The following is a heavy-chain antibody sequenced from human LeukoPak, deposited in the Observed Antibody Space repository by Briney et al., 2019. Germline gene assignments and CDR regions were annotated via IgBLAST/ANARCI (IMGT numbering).Heavy chain of an antibody. CDR3: ARHYYGSGSYYNGNYYMDV. CDR1: GYSFTSYW. D-gene: IGHD3-10*01. Sequence: GESPKISCKGSGYSFTSYWIGWVRQMPGKGLEWMGIIYPGDSDTRYSPSFQGQVTISADKSISTAYLQWSSLKASDTAMYYCARHYYGSGSYYNGNYYMDVWGKGTTVTVSS. J-gene: IGHJ6*03. CDR2: IYPGDSDT. V-gene: IGHV5-51*01.